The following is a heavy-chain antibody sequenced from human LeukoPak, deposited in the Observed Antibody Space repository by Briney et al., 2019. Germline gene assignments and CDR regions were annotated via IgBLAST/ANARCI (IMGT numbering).Heavy chain of an antibody. CDR2: IIPIFGTA. D-gene: IGHD3-22*01. V-gene: IGHV1-69*05. CDR3: ATVARRYYDSSGPDAFDI. Sequence: SVKVSCKASGGTFSSYAIGWVRQAPGQGLEWMGRIIPIFGTANYAQKFQGRVTITTDESTSTAYMELSSLRSEDTAVYYCATVARRYYDSSGPDAFDIWGQGTMVTVSS. CDR1: GGTFSSYA. J-gene: IGHJ3*02.